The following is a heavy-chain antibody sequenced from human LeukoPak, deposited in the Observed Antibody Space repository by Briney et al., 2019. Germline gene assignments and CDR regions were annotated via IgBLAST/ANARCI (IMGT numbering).Heavy chain of an antibody. J-gene: IGHJ4*02. D-gene: IGHD2-15*01. CDR2: VSAYGDNT. CDR3: ARDYIGCHGFDH. CDR1: GYTFTNYG. Sequence: GASVKVSCKASGYTFTNYGISWVRQAPGQGLEWMGWVSAYGDNTNYVQKVQGRVTMTTDTSTSTAYMELRSLRSDDTAVYYCARDYIGCHGFDHWGQGTLVTVSS. V-gene: IGHV1-18*01.